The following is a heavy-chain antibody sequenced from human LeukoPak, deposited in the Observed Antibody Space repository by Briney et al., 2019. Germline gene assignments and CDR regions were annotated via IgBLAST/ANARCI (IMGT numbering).Heavy chain of an antibody. CDR3: ARDHGGYNYDY. D-gene: IGHD5-24*01. V-gene: IGHV4-31*03. Sequence: SETLSLTRTVSGGSISSGGYYWSWIRQHPGKGLEWIGYIYYSGSTYYNPSLKSRVTISVDTSKNQFSLKLSSVTAADTAVYYCARDHGGYNYDYWGQGTLVTVSS. CDR2: IYYSGST. J-gene: IGHJ4*02. CDR1: GGSISSGGYY.